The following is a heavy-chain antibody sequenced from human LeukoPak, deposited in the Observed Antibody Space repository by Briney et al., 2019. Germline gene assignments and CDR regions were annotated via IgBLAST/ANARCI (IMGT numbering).Heavy chain of an antibody. D-gene: IGHD3-10*01. Sequence: GGSLRLSCAASGFTFSDYYMSWIRQAPGKGLEWVSYISSSDNTIYYADSVKGRFTISRDNAKNSVYLQMNSLRAEDTAVYYCARAREFTMVRGAHGGVDYWGQGTLVTVSS. CDR2: ISSSDNTI. V-gene: IGHV3-11*04. CDR3: ARAREFTMVRGAHGGVDY. J-gene: IGHJ4*02. CDR1: GFTFSDYY.